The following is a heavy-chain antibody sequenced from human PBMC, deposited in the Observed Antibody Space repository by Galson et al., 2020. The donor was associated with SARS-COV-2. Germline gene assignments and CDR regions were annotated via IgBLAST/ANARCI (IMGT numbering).Heavy chain of an antibody. J-gene: IGHJ5*02. Sequence: SETLSLTCTVSGGSISSYYWSWIRQPPGKGLEWIGYIYYSGSTNYNPSLKSRVTISVDTSKNQFSLKLSSVTAADTAVYYCARGRGEDTENWFDPWGQGTLVTVSS. D-gene: IGHD5-18*01. CDR2: IYYSGST. CDR1: GGSISSYY. CDR3: ARGRGEDTENWFDP. V-gene: IGHV4-59*13.